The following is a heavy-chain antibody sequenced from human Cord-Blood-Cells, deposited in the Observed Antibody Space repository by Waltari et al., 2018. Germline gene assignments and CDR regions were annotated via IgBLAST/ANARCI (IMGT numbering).Heavy chain of an antibody. CDR2: RKQDGSEK. D-gene: IGHD6-19*01. V-gene: IGHV3-7*01. J-gene: IGHJ4*02. Sequence: EVQLVESGGGLVQPGGSLRLSWAASGFTLSSACRSRVRQAAGKGLEWVANRKQDGSEKYYVDSVKGRFTISRDNAKNSLYLQMNSLRAEDTAVYYCARDMSSVAGLFDYWGQGTLVTVSS. CDR1: GFTLSSAC. CDR3: ARDMSSVAGLFDY.